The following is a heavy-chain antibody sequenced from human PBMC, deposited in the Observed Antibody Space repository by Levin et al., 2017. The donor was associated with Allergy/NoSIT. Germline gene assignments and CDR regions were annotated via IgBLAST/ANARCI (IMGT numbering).Heavy chain of an antibody. J-gene: IGHJ4*02. CDR1: GFTFDDYT. V-gene: IGHV3-43*01. Sequence: QAGGSLRLSCAASGFTFDDYTMHWVRQAPGKGLEWVSLISWDGGSTYYADSVKGRFTISRDNSKNSLYLQMNSLRTEDTALYYCAKDAPRYCSGGSCYSGFDYWGQGTLVTVSS. CDR2: ISWDGGST. CDR3: AKDAPRYCSGGSCYSGFDY. D-gene: IGHD2-15*01.